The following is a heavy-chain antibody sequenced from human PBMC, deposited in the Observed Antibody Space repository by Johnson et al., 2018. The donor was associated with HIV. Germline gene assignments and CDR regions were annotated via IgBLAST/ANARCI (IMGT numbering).Heavy chain of an antibody. D-gene: IGHD6-13*01. CDR2: ASGSGGTT. J-gene: IGHJ3*02. V-gene: IGHV3-23*04. CDR3: ARGGIDAGEGIAFDI. Sequence: VQLVESGGGLVQPGGSLRLSCAASGFTFSSYAVSWVRQAPGKGLEWVSGASGSGGTTYYADSVKGRLTISRDNAKNSLYMHMNSLRAEDTAVYYCARGGIDAGEGIAFDIWGQGTLVTVSS. CDR1: GFTFSSYA.